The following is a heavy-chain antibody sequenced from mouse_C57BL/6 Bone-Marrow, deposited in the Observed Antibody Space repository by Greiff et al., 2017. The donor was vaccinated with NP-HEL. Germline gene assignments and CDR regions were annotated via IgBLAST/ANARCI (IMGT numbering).Heavy chain of an antibody. D-gene: IGHD1-1*01. J-gene: IGHJ4*01. CDR3: ARKGITTVVAPMDY. CDR1: GYTFTSYW. Sequence: QVQLQQPGAELVKPGASVKMSCKASGYTFTSYWITWVKQRPGQGLEWIGDIYPGSGSTNYNEKFKSKATLTVDTSSSTAYMQLSSLTSEDSAVYYCARKGITTVVAPMDYWGQGTSVTVSS. V-gene: IGHV1-55*01. CDR2: IYPGSGST.